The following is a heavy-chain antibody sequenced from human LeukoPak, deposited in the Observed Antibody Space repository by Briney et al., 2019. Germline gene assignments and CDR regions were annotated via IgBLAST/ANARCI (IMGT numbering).Heavy chain of an antibody. V-gene: IGHV4-39*01. J-gene: IGHJ5*02. CDR2: LYYIGGT. D-gene: IGHD2-2*01. CDR1: GDSISSSSYY. CDR3: ASTRWDIVVVPAADNWFDP. Sequence: SETLSLTCTVSGDSISSSSYYWGWIRQPPGKGLEWIGILYYIGGTYYNPSHKSRVNISVATSKNKFSLKLSSVTAADTAVYYCASTRWDIVVVPAADNWFDPWGQGTLVTVSS.